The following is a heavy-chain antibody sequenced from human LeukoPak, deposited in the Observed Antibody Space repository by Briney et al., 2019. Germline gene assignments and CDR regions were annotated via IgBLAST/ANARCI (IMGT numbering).Heavy chain of an antibody. CDR2: IWYDGNNK. CDR3: ARDGLASIGLDM. Sequence: GRSLRLSCAASGFTLTGYDMHWVRQAPGKGLEWVAVIWYDGNNKYYADSVKGRFTISRDTSKNTLYLQMNSLRGEDTAIYYCARDGLASIGLDMWGRGTVVTVSS. CDR1: GFTLTGYD. V-gene: IGHV3-33*01. J-gene: IGHJ3*02. D-gene: IGHD6-13*01.